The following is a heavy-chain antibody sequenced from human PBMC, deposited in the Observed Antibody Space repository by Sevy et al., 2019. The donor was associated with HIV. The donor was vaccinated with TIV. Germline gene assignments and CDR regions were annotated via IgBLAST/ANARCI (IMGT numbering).Heavy chain of an antibody. V-gene: IGHV1-18*01. CDR2: ISAYNGNT. CDR3: ARDGGLGDYGSDYYYGMDV. Sequence: ASVKVSCKASGYTFTSYGISWVRQAPGQGLEWMGWISAYNGNTNYAQKLQGRVTMTTDTSTSTAYMGLRSLRSDDTAVYYCARDGGLGDYGSDYYYGMDVWGQGTTVTVSS. D-gene: IGHD4-17*01. J-gene: IGHJ6*02. CDR1: GYTFTSYG.